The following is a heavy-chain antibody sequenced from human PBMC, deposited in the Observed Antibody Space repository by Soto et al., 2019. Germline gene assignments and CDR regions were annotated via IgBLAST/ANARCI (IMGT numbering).Heavy chain of an antibody. CDR3: ARAFIGSSWPSKNQFDY. CDR2: IYYSGST. V-gene: IGHV4-31*03. CDR1: GGSISSGGYY. Sequence: QVQLQESGPGLVKPSQTLSLTCTVSGGSISSGGYYWSWIRQHPGKGLEWIGYIYYSGSTYYNTSLKSRVTISVDTSKNQFSLKLSSVTAADTAVYYCARAFIGSSWPSKNQFDYWGQGTLVTVSS. J-gene: IGHJ4*02. D-gene: IGHD6-13*01.